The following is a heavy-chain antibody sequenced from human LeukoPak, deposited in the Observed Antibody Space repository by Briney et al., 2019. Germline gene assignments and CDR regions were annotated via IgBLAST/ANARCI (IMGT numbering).Heavy chain of an antibody. CDR2: FYTKENI. D-gene: IGHD2-8*02. J-gene: IGHJ3*02. Sequence: SETLSLTCTVSGDSINNFYWGWIRLPPGKGLEWIAFFYTKENINYNPVLRSRLSISTDTSKNEFSLTLTSVTSADAAVYYCAKMGYSTGWVPRAVFDIWGLGTMVTVSS. CDR1: GDSINNFY. CDR3: AKMGYSTGWVPRAVFDI. V-gene: IGHV4-4*08.